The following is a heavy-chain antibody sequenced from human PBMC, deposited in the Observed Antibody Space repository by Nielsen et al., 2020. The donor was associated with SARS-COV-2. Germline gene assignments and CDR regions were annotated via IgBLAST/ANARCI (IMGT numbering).Heavy chain of an antibody. V-gene: IGHV3-15*01. J-gene: IGHJ4*02. CDR3: TTERLYYDFWSGYFVPGY. Sequence: GESLKISCAASGFTFSNAWMSWVRQAPGKGLEWVGRIKSKTDGGTTDYAAPVKGRFTISRDDLKNTLYLQMNSLKTEDTAVYYCTTERLYYDFWSGYFVPGYWGQGTQVTVSS. CDR2: IKSKTDGGTT. CDR1: GFTFSNAW. D-gene: IGHD3-3*01.